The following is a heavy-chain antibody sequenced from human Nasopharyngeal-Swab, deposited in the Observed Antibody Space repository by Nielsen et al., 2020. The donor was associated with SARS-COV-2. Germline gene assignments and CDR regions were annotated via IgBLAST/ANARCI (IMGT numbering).Heavy chain of an antibody. CDR1: GYSFTSYW. Sequence: GASLKISCTGSGYSFTSYWIGWVRPMPGKGLEWMGIIYPGDSDTRYSPSFQGQVTISADKSISTAYLQWSSLKASDTAMYYCARRVGYCSGGSCYFDYWGQGTLVTVSS. V-gene: IGHV5-51*01. CDR3: ARRVGYCSGGSCYFDY. J-gene: IGHJ4*02. CDR2: IYPGDSDT. D-gene: IGHD2-15*01.